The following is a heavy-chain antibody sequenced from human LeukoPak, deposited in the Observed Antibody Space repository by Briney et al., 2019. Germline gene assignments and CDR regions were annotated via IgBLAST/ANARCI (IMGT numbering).Heavy chain of an antibody. V-gene: IGHV1-46*01. CDR1: GYTVTNYY. Sequence: GASVKVSCKASGYTVTNYYMHWVRQAPGQGLEWMGIINPSGGSTSYAQKFQGRVTITADKSTSTAYMELSSLRSEDTAVYYCARNYYGSGSYRGGLLYYFDYWGQGTLVTVSS. CDR3: ARNYYGSGSYRGGLLYYFDY. D-gene: IGHD3-10*01. J-gene: IGHJ4*02. CDR2: INPSGGST.